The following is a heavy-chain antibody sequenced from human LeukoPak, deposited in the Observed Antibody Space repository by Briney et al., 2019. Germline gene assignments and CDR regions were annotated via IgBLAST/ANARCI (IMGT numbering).Heavy chain of an antibody. CDR1: GFTFNNYV. D-gene: IGHD3-10*01. V-gene: IGHV3-23*01. Sequence: GGSLRLSCAPSGFTFNNYVMSWVRQAPAKGLEWVSGIDYSGGATNYADSVQRRFTVSRDNSKNTLYLQMNNLRAEDTAVYYCATTRVCGGVLLRPSCLYFEDWGQGALVTVSS. CDR2: IDYSGGAT. CDR3: ATTRVCGGVLLRPSCLYFED. J-gene: IGHJ4*02.